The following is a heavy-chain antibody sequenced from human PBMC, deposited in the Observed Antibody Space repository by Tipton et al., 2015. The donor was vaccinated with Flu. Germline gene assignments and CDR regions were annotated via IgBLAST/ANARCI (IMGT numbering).Heavy chain of an antibody. CDR1: GFTFSSSG. Sequence: SLRLSCAASGFTFSSSGMHWVRQAPGKGLEWVAVISYDGSNKYYADSVKGRFTLSRDNSKNTLYLQMNSLRAEDTAVYYCAKKGPAGTAPFGYWGQGTLVTVSS. CDR2: ISYDGSNK. V-gene: IGHV3-30*18. CDR3: AKKGPAGTAPFGY. D-gene: IGHD6-25*01. J-gene: IGHJ4*02.